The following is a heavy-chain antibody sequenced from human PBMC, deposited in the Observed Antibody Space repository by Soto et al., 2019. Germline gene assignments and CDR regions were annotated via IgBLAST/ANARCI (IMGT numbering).Heavy chain of an antibody. V-gene: IGHV3-23*01. CDR1: GFTFSSDA. CDR2: ISGSGGST. D-gene: IGHD6-13*01. J-gene: IGHJ6*02. Sequence: ASVKVSFAASGFTFSSDAMSWVRQAPGKGLEWVSAISGSGGSTYYADSVKGRFTISRDNSKNTLYLQMNSLRAEDTAVYYCERLAAAGGMDVWGQGTTVTVSS. CDR3: ERLAAAGGMDV.